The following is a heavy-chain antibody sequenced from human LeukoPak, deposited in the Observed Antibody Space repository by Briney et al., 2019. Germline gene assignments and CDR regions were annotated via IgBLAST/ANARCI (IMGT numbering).Heavy chain of an antibody. CDR1: GGTFSSYA. D-gene: IGHD6-6*01. CDR3: ARASSSSIPPYFDY. Sequence: SSVKVSCKASGGTFSSYAISWVRQAPRQGLEGMGGIIPIFGTANYAQKFQGRVTITAGESTSTAYMELSSLRSEDTAVYYCARASSSSIPPYFDYWGQGTLVTVSS. CDR2: IIPIFGTA. J-gene: IGHJ4*02. V-gene: IGHV1-69*13.